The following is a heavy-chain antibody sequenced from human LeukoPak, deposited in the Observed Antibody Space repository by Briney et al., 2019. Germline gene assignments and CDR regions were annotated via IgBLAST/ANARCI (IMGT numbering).Heavy chain of an antibody. J-gene: IGHJ4*02. CDR2: INPSGGST. CDR1: GYTFTSYY. Sequence: GASVKVSCKASGYTFTSYYMHWVRQAPGQGLEWMGIINPSGGSTSYAQKFQGRVTMTRDTSTSTVYMELSSLRSEDTAVYYCARSLLWFGELSPYDYWGQGTLVTVSS. V-gene: IGHV1-46*01. D-gene: IGHD3-10*01. CDR3: ARSLLWFGELSPYDY.